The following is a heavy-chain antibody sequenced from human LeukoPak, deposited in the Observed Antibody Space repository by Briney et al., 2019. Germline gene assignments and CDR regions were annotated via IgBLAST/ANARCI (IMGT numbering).Heavy chain of an antibody. CDR1: GFTVSSNY. Sequence: GGSLRLSCAASGFTVSSNYMSWVRQAPGKGLEWVSVIYSGGSTYYADSVKGRFTISRDNSKNTLYLQMNSLRAEDTAVYYCARAEDTAMGPGDPDYWGQGTLVTVSS. J-gene: IGHJ4*02. D-gene: IGHD5-18*01. CDR3: ARAEDTAMGPGDPDY. CDR2: IYSGGST. V-gene: IGHV3-66*01.